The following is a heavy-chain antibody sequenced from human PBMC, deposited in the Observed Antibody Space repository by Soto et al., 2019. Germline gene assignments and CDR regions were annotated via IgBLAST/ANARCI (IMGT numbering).Heavy chain of an antibody. V-gene: IGHV4-30-2*01. CDR1: GDSISRGGYS. Sequence: SETLSLTCAVSGDSISRGGYSWTWIRQPPGKALEWIGNIYDSGSTSYNPPLKSRVTMSVDTSKNQFSLRLTSVTAADTAVYFCARGSSSYYDYGMDVWGQGTTVTVSS. D-gene: IGHD6-6*01. CDR3: ARGSSSYYDYGMDV. J-gene: IGHJ6*02. CDR2: IYDSGST.